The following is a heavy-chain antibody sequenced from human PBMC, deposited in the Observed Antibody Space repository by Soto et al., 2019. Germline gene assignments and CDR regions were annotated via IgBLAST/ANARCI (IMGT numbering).Heavy chain of an antibody. CDR3: ARAEPAAAYRVFDY. CDR1: GGTFSSYA. J-gene: IGHJ4*02. CDR2: IIPIFGTA. Sequence: QVQLVQSGAEVKKPGSSVKVSCKASGGTFSSYAISWVRQAPGQGLEWMGGIIPIFGTANYAQKFQGRVTXXEXEXXSAAYMELSSLRSEDTAVYYCARAEPAAAYRVFDYWGQGTLVTVSS. D-gene: IGHD2-2*01. V-gene: IGHV1-69*12.